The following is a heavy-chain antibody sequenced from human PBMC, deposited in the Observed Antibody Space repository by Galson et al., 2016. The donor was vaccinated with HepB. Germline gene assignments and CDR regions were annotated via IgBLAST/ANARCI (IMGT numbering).Heavy chain of an antibody. CDR1: GFTFSSYG. CDR2: ISYDGSNK. V-gene: IGHV3-30*18. CDR3: AKDARYCSGASSTYGMDV. Sequence: SLRLSCAASGFTFSSYGMHWVRQAPGKGLEWVAVISYDGSNKYYADSVKGRFTISRDNAKNTLYLQMNSLRAEDTAVYYCAKDARYCSGASSTYGMDVWGQGITVTVSS. J-gene: IGHJ6*02. D-gene: IGHD2-15*01.